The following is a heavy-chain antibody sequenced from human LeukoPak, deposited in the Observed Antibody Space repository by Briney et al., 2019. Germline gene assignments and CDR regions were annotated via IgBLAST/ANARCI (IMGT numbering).Heavy chain of an antibody. CDR1: GFTVSSLA. CDR2: INSDGSSI. D-gene: IGHD5-12*01. J-gene: IGHJ4*02. V-gene: IGHV3-74*03. CDR3: AREGRVSGYDFDC. Sequence: PGGSLRLSCAASGFTVSSLAMHWVRQAPGKGLERVSRINSDGSSITYADSVKGRSTISRDNAKNTLYLQMNSLRVEDTAVYYCAREGRVSGYDFDCWGQGTLVTVSS.